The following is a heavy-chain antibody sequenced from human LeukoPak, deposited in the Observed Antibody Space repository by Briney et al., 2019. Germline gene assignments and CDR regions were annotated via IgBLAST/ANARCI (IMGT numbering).Heavy chain of an antibody. J-gene: IGHJ6*02. CDR2: MNQDGSEK. V-gene: IGHV3-7*04. Sequence: GGSLRLSCAVSGFTFSTYWMSWVRQAPGKGLEWVANMNQDGSEKNCVDSVKGRFTIARDNAKNSLYLQMNSLRAEDTAVYYCARSHFGPNVWGQGTTVTVSS. CDR3: ARSHFGPNV. D-gene: IGHD2/OR15-2a*01. CDR1: GFTFSTYW.